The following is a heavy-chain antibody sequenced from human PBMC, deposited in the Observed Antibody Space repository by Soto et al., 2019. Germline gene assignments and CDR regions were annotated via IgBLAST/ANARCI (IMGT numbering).Heavy chain of an antibody. Sequence: HPGKGLEWIGYIYHSGSTYYNPSLKSRVTISLDTSKNQFSLKLSSVTAADTAVYSSTRRHNTSTSLLGIWGQPTQVSLPS. CDR3: TRRHNTSTSLLGI. CDR2: IYHSGST. V-gene: IGHV4-31*02. D-gene: IGHD2-15*01. J-gene: IGHJ4*02.